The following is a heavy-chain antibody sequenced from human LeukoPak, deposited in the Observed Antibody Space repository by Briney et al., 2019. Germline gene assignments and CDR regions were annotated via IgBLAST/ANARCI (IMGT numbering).Heavy chain of an antibody. J-gene: IGHJ4*02. D-gene: IGHD2-2*02. CDR2: MNLNSGNT. V-gene: IGHV1-8*01. CDR3: ARWPYCNSTTCYTGY. CDR1: GYTFTSYD. Sequence: AASVKVSCKASGYTFTSYDINWVRQATGQGLEWMGWMNLNSGNTGYAQKFQGRVTMTRNTSISTAYMDLSRLTSDDTAVYYCARWPYCNSTTCYTGYWGQGTLVTVSS.